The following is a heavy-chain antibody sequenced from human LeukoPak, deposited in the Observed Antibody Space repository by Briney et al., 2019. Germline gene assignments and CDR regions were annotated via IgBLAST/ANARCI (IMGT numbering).Heavy chain of an antibody. D-gene: IGHD3-22*01. CDR3: AKQRPLNYYDSSGYYYQPG. CDR1: GFTFSSYA. Sequence: TGGSLRLSCAASGFTFSSYAMSWVRQAPGKGLEWVSAISGSGGSTYYADSVKGRFTISRDNSKNTLYLQMNSLRAEDTAVYYCAKQRPLNYYDSSGYYYQPGWGQGTLVTVSS. V-gene: IGHV3-23*01. CDR2: ISGSGGST. J-gene: IGHJ4*02.